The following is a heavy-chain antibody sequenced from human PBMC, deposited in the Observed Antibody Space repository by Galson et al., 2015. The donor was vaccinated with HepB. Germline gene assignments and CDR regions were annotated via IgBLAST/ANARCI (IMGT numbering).Heavy chain of an antibody. V-gene: IGHV3-30*18. CDR3: AKDLQGGIVVLMVYASLLGHYYYGMDV. D-gene: IGHD2-8*01. CDR1: GFTFSSYG. Sequence: SLRLSCAASGFTFSSYGMHWVRQAPGKGLEWVAVISYDGSNKYYADSVKGRFTISRDNSKNTLYLQMNSLRAEDTAVYYCAKDLQGGIVVLMVYASLLGHYYYGMDVWGQGTTATVSS. CDR2: ISYDGSNK. J-gene: IGHJ6*02.